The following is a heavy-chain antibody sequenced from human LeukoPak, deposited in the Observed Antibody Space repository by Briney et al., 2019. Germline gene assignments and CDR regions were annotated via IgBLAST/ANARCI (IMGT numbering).Heavy chain of an antibody. CDR2: ISGSGGST. CDR1: GFTFSSYA. D-gene: IGHD5-18*01. J-gene: IGHJ6*02. Sequence: GGSLRPSCAASGFTFSSYAMSWVRQAPGKGLEWVSAISGSGGSTYYADSVKGRFTISRDNSKNTLYLQMNSLRAEDTAVYYCAKVGEYSYGSYYYYGMDVWGQGTTVTVSS. V-gene: IGHV3-23*01. CDR3: AKVGEYSYGSYYYYGMDV.